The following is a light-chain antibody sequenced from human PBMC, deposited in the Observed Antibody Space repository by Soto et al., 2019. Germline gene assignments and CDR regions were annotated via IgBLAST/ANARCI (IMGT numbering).Light chain of an antibody. J-gene: IGKJ1*01. Sequence: EIVLTQSPATLSSFPGDRVTLSCRASQYINTRLAWYQQRPGQAPRPLIYQTSNRAAGIPARLSASGSGTDYTLTNSDVQPEDFALYYCHQRQSWPRTFGQGTKVDI. CDR2: QTS. CDR3: HQRQSWPRT. V-gene: IGKV3-11*01. CDR1: QYINTR.